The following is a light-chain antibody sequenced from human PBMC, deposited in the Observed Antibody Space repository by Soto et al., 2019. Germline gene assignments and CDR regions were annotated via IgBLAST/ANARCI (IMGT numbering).Light chain of an antibody. Sequence: QSALTQPASVSGSPGQSITISCTGTTSDVSIYNYVSWYQQHPGKAPKLMIYGVSNRPSGVSNRFSGAKSGHTASLTISGLQVEDEADYYCCSYKSSTNYVFGTGTKVTVL. CDR2: GVS. J-gene: IGLJ1*01. CDR3: CSYKSSTNYV. V-gene: IGLV2-14*01. CDR1: TSDVSIYNY.